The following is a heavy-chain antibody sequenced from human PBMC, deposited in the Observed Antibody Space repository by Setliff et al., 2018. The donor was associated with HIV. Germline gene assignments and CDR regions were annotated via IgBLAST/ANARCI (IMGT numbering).Heavy chain of an antibody. D-gene: IGHD1-7*01. CDR1: GGSISSGGYY. J-gene: IGHJ6*03. V-gene: IGHV4-31*03. Sequence: SETLSLTCTVSGGSISSGGYYWSWIRQHPGKGLEWIGYIHYSGSTYFNPSLKSRVTISLDTSKNQFSLKVSSMTAADTAVYYCARNSKNWNYPVEYYDYYMDVWGTGTKVTVSS. CDR3: ARNSKNWNYPVEYYDYYMDV. CDR2: IHYSGST.